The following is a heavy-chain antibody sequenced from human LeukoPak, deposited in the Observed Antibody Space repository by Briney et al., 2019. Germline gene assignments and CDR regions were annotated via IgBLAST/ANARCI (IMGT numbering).Heavy chain of an antibody. CDR3: AKDWDIVATIDY. J-gene: IGHJ4*02. CDR1: GFTFSSYG. V-gene: IGHV3-30*18. Sequence: GGSLRLSCAASGFTFSSYGMHWVRQAPGKGLEWVAVISYDGSNKYYADSVKGRFTISRDNSKNTLYQQMNSLRAEDTAVYYCAKDWDIVATIDYWGQGTLGTVSS. D-gene: IGHD5-12*01. CDR2: ISYDGSNK.